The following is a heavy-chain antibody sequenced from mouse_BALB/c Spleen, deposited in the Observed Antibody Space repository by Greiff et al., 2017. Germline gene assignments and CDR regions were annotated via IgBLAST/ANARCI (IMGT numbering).Heavy chain of an antibody. CDR3: AKGITTALYAMDY. Sequence: QVQLQQSGPELVKPGASVKISCKASGYSFTSYYIHWVKQRPGQGLEWIGWIFPGSGNTKYNEKFKGKATLTADTSSSTAYMQLSSLTSEDSAVYFCAKGITTALYAMDYWGQGTSVTVSS. CDR1: GYSFTSYY. D-gene: IGHD1-2*01. V-gene: IGHV1-66*01. J-gene: IGHJ4*01. CDR2: IFPGSGNT.